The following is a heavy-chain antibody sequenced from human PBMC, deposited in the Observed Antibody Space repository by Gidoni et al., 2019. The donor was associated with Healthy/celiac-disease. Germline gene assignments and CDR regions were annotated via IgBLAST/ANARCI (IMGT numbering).Heavy chain of an antibody. Sequence: QVQLQESGPGLVKPSGTLSLTCAVSGGSISSSNWWSWVRQPPGKGLEWIGEIYHSGSTNYNPSLKSRVTISVDKSKNQFSLKLSSVTAADTAVYYCARAPTYCSSTSCYLGAFDIWGQGTMVTVSS. D-gene: IGHD2-2*01. CDR3: ARAPTYCSSTSCYLGAFDI. J-gene: IGHJ3*02. CDR2: IYHSGST. CDR1: GGSISSSNW. V-gene: IGHV4-4*02.